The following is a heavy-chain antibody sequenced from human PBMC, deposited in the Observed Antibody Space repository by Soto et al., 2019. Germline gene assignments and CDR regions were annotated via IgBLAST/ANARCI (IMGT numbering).Heavy chain of an antibody. CDR3: AHSSRDGYVQLAFFDY. V-gene: IGHV2-5*02. CDR2: IYGDGNK. Sequence: SGPTLVNPTQTLTLTCTLSGLSLTTSAVDVGWIRQPPGKALEWLAVIYGDGNKLYTPSLKTRLTITKDTSKNQVVLAMTNMDPVDTATYYCAHSSRDGYVQLAFFDYWGQGALVTVSS. D-gene: IGHD5-12*01. CDR1: GLSLTTSAVD. J-gene: IGHJ4*02.